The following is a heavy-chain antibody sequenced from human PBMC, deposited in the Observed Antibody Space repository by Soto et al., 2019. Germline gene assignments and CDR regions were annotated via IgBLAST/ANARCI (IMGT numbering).Heavy chain of an antibody. V-gene: IGHV3-30*18. CDR2: ISYDGSNK. J-gene: IGHJ4*02. CDR1: GFTFSSYG. Sequence: QVQLVESGGGVVQPGRSLRLSCAASGFTFSSYGMHWVRQAPGKGLEWVAVISYDGSNKYYADSVKGRFTISRDNSKNTLYLQMNSLRAEDTAVYYCAKARGEEFDYWGQGTLVTVSS. CDR3: AKARGEEFDY.